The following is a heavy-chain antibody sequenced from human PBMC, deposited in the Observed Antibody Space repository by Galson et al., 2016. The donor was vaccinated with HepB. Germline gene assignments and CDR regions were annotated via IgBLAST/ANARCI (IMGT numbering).Heavy chain of an antibody. V-gene: IGHV1-46*03. D-gene: IGHD3-3*01. CDR3: ARPHWGGYYFEY. Sequence: SVKVSCKASGYSFTTYYMHWVRQAPGQGLEWMGVVNPSGGSTSFAQKFQGRATMTSDTSTTTVYMELSSLRSEDTAVYFCARPHWGGYYFEYWGQGSLVTGSS. CDR2: VNPSGGST. CDR1: GYSFTTYY. J-gene: IGHJ4*02.